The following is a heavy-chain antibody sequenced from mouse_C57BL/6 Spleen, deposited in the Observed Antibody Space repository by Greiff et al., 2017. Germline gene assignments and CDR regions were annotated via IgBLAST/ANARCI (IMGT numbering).Heavy chain of an antibody. J-gene: IGHJ2*01. Sequence: DVQLVESGGDLVKPGGSLKLSCAASGFTFSSYGMSWVRQTPDKRLEWVATISSGGSYTYYPDSVKGRFTISRDNAKNTLYLQMSSLKSEDTAMYYCARHAYDYLDYWGQGTTLTVSS. CDR1: GFTFSSYG. CDR2: ISSGGSYT. V-gene: IGHV5-6*01. CDR3: ARHAYDYLDY. D-gene: IGHD2-3*01.